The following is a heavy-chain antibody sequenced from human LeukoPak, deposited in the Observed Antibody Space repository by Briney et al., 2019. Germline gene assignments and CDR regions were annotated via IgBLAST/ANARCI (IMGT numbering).Heavy chain of an antibody. Sequence: SVKVSCKASGGTFSSYAISWVRQAPGQGLEWMGGIIPIFGTANYAQKFQGRVTITTDESTSTAYMELSSLRSEDTAVYYCASRGSGSYNLAHWGQGTLDTVSS. V-gene: IGHV1-69*05. D-gene: IGHD1-26*01. CDR3: ASRGSGSYNLAH. J-gene: IGHJ4*02. CDR2: IIPIFGTA. CDR1: GGTFSSYA.